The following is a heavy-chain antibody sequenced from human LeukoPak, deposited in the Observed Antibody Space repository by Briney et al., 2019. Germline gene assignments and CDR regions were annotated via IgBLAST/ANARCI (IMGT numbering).Heavy chain of an antibody. CDR1: GFSFSSYG. Sequence: GGSLRLSCAASGFSFSSYGMHWVRQAPGKGLEWVAVIWYDGTNKYYADSVKGRFTISRDNSKNTLYLQMNSLRAEDTAVYYCAVFGVVNPLCFDYWGQGTLVTVSS. CDR3: AVFGVVNPLCFDY. J-gene: IGHJ4*02. V-gene: IGHV3-33*01. CDR2: IWYDGTNK. D-gene: IGHD3-3*01.